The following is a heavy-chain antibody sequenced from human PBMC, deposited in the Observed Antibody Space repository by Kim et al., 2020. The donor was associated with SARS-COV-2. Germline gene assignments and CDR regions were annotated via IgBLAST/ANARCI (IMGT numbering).Heavy chain of an antibody. CDR3: ARDYYGSGSYSSSDY. D-gene: IGHD3-10*01. CDR2: IIPILGIA. V-gene: IGHV1-69*04. J-gene: IGHJ4*02. CDR1: GGTFSCYA. Sequence: SVKVSCKASGGTFSCYAISWVRQAPGQGLEWMGRIIPILGIANYAQKFQGRVTITADKSTSTAYMELSSLRSEDTAVYYCARDYYGSGSYSSSDYWGQGTLVTVSS.